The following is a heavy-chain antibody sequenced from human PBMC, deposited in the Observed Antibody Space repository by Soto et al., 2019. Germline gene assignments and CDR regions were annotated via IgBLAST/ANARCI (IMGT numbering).Heavy chain of an antibody. Sequence: EVQLVESGGGLVQPGGSLRLSCVASGFTFSPYSMIWVRQAPGKGLEWISYITTSSSIIYYADSMRGRFTISRDNAMNSVYLQMDSLRDEDTAVYFCARVRGPTLMTWYFDFWGQGTLVTVSS. CDR3: ARVRGPTLMTWYFDF. V-gene: IGHV3-48*02. CDR2: ITTSSSII. CDR1: GFTFSPYS. D-gene: IGHD4-17*01. J-gene: IGHJ4*02.